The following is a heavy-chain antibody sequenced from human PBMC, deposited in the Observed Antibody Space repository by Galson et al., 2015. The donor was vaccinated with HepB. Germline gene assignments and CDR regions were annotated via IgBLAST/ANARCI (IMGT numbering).Heavy chain of an antibody. CDR1: GFTFSSYG. Sequence: SLRLSCAASGFTFSSYGMHWVRQAPGKGLEWVALISYDGSDRDYADSVKGRFTISRDNSKNTLYLQMNSLRAEDTAVYYCAKGGCSSSSCYTGYYMDVWGKGTTVTVSS. J-gene: IGHJ6*03. CDR3: AKGGCSSSSCYTGYYMDV. D-gene: IGHD2-2*02. CDR2: ISYDGSDR. V-gene: IGHV3-30*18.